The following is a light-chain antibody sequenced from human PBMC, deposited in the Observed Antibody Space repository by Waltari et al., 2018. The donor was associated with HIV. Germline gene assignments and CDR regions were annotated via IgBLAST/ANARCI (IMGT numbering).Light chain of an antibody. CDR2: DVN. V-gene: IGLV2-14*03. CDR1: DIDFGLHNF. CDR3: ASFTDDNTVI. J-gene: IGLJ2*01. Sequence: AVTQPASVSGLPGQSTTISCTVDDIDFGLHNFVSRYQQRPGNPPRLLLYDVNSRASGISVRFSGSMSDNTASLTISGLRAEDEGHYYCASFTDDNTVIFGGGTEVTVL.